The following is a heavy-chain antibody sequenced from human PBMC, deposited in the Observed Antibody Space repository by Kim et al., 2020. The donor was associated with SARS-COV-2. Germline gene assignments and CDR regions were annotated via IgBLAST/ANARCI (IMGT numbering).Heavy chain of an antibody. J-gene: IGHJ6*02. V-gene: IGHV3-7*03. CDR3: ARDKLAARVCMDV. D-gene: IGHD6-6*01. Sequence: VDSVKGRFTISKDNAKNSLYLQMNSLRAEDTAVYYCARDKLAARVCMDVWGQGTTVTVSS.